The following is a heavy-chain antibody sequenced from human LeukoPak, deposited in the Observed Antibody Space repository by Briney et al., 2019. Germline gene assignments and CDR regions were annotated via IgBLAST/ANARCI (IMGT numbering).Heavy chain of an antibody. CDR3: VKDFHNSWTFDY. Sequence: GGSLRLSCEASGFTFRDYDMHWVRQAPGKGLEWVAFINDGGNKKDYADSVKGRLTISRDTSKNILYLQMNSLRVEDTAVYYCVKDFHNSWTFDYWGQGTLVTVSS. V-gene: IGHV3-30*02. J-gene: IGHJ4*02. CDR1: GFTFRDYD. CDR2: INDGGNKK. D-gene: IGHD6-13*01.